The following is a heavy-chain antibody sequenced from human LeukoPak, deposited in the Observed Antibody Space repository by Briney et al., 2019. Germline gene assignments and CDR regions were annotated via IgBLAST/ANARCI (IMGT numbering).Heavy chain of an antibody. V-gene: IGHV4-39*07. CDR1: GGSISSGTYY. Sequence: PSETLSLTCTVSGGSISSGTYYWGWIRQSPGKGLEWIGSIYHTGSTYYNPSFKSRVTMSVDTSKNQFSLKLSSVTAADTAVYYCAREVIYYYGSGSYYNKNYYYYYMDVWGKGTTVTISS. CDR3: AREVIYYYGSGSYYNKNYYYYYMDV. J-gene: IGHJ6*03. CDR2: IYHTGST. D-gene: IGHD3-10*01.